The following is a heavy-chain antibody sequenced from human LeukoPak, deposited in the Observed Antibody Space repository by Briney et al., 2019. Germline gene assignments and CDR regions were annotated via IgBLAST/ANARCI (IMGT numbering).Heavy chain of an antibody. J-gene: IGHJ5*02. CDR3: ARRIAAAPMSWFDP. V-gene: IGHV4-61*02. Sequence: SETLSLTCTVSGGSISSGSYYWSWIRQPAGKGLEWIGRIYTSGSTNYNPSLKSRVTISVDTSKNQFSLKLGSVTAADTAVYYCARRIAAAPMSWFDPWGQGTLVTVSS. CDR1: GGSISSGSYY. D-gene: IGHD6-13*01. CDR2: IYTSGST.